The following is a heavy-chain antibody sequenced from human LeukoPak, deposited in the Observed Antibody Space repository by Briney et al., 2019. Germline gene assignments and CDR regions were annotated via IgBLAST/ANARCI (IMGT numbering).Heavy chain of an antibody. CDR2: IYTSGST. J-gene: IGHJ4*02. Sequence: SETLSLTCTVSGGSISGYYWSWIRQPAGKGLEWIGRIYTSGSTNYNPSPKSRVTMSVDTSKNQFSLKLTSVTAADTAVYYCARGYCSGGSCYIFDYWGQGSLVTVSS. CDR1: GGSISGYY. V-gene: IGHV4-4*07. D-gene: IGHD2-15*01. CDR3: ARGYCSGGSCYIFDY.